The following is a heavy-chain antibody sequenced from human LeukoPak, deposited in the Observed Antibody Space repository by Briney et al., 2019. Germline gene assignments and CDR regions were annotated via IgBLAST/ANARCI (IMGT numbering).Heavy chain of an antibody. J-gene: IGHJ6*02. CDR2: ITSSSSDI. CDR1: GFTFSSYN. V-gene: IGHV3-21*01. Sequence: GGSLRLSCAASGFTFSSYNMNWVRQAPGKGLAWVSSITSSSSDIYYADSVKGRFTISRDNAKNSLYLQMDSLRAEDTAVYYCASALGLGATNQNGMDVWGQGTTVTVSS. D-gene: IGHD1-26*01. CDR3: ASALGLGATNQNGMDV.